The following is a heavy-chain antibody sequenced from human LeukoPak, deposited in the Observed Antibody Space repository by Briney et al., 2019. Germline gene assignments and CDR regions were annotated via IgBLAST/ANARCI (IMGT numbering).Heavy chain of an antibody. J-gene: IGHJ4*02. CDR1: GDSVSSNGAA. CDR3: ARGIAAAAANLDF. CDR2: TYYRSKWYN. V-gene: IGHV6-1*01. D-gene: IGHD6-13*01. Sequence: SQTLSLTCAISGDSVSSNGAAWNWIRQSPSRGLEWLGRTYYRSKWYNDCAVSVKSRMTINPDTSKNQFSLQLNSVTHEDTAVYYCARGIAAAAANLDFWGQGTLVTVSS.